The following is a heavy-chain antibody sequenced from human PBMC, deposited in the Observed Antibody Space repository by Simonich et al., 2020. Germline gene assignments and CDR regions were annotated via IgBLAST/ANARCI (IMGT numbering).Heavy chain of an antibody. CDR2: ISSSSSTL. Sequence: EVQLVESGGGLVQPGGSLRLSCAAAEFTFSSYSMNWVRQAPGKGLEWVSYISSSSSTLYYADSVKGRFTISRDNAKNSLYLQMNSLRAEDTAVYYCARDSSYYAFDIWGQGTMVTVSS. CDR1: EFTFSSYS. J-gene: IGHJ3*02. V-gene: IGHV3-48*01. CDR3: ARDSSYYAFDI. D-gene: IGHD5-12*01.